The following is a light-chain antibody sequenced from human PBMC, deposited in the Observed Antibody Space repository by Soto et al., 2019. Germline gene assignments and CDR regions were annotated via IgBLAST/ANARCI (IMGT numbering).Light chain of an antibody. CDR3: HQYGSSPRT. Sequence: EIVLTQSPGTLSLSPGERATLSCRASQSVSSSFLAWYQQKPGQAPSLLIYGASSRATAIPDRFSGSGSGTDFTLTISRLEPEDFAVYYCHQYGSSPRTF. CDR2: GAS. J-gene: IGKJ1*01. V-gene: IGKV3-20*01. CDR1: QSVSSSF.